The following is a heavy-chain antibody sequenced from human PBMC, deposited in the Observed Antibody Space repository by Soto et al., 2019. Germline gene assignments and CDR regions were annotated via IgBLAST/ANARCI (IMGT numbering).Heavy chain of an antibody. V-gene: IGHV3-23*01. Sequence: EAQLLESGGDLVQPGGSLRLSCEASGFTFNKHAINWVRQAPGKGLEWVSSISGLGNRVYYADSVKGRFTISRDNSKNTAYLQMSSLRAEDTAIFYCAKAELGMDAFDIWGPGTSVTVSS. CDR3: AKAELGMDAFDI. D-gene: IGHD7-27*01. J-gene: IGHJ3*02. CDR2: ISGLGNRV. CDR1: GFTFNKHA.